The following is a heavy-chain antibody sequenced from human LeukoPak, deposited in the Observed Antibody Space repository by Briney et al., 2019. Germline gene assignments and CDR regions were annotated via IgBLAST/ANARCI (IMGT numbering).Heavy chain of an antibody. J-gene: IGHJ5*02. V-gene: IGHV3-23*01. CDR2: ISGGRGGT. Sequence: PGGSLRLSCAASGFTFSSSAMTWVRQAPGKGLEWISGISGGRGGTYYADSVKGRFTISRDNSKNTLYLQMNSLRAEDTAVYYCATVCLATSTATMAGWFDPWGQGTLVTVSS. CDR1: GFTFSSSA. D-gene: IGHD5-12*01. CDR3: ATVCLATSTATMAGWFDP.